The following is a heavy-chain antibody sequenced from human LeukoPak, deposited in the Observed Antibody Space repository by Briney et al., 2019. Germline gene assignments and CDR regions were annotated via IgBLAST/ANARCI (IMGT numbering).Heavy chain of an antibody. J-gene: IGHJ4*02. D-gene: IGHD2-2*01. CDR2: INHSGST. Sequence: ESSETLSLTCAVYGGSFSGYYWSWIRQPPGKELEWIGEINHSGSTNYNPSLKSRVTISVDTSKNQFSLKLSSVTAADTAVYYCAKGSIVVVPAAPDYWGQGTLVTVSS. V-gene: IGHV4-34*01. CDR1: GGSFSGYY. CDR3: AKGSIVVVPAAPDY.